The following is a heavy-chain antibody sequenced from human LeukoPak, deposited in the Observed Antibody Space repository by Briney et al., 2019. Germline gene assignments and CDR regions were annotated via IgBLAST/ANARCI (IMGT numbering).Heavy chain of an antibody. V-gene: IGHV3-33*01. Sequence: PGGSLRLSCAASGFAFNNYGMHWVRQAPGKGLEWVGVMWSEDNSQHYADSVKGRFTISKDSSKNTLYLQMNSLRAEDTAVYYCARDLRRTTFGYWGQGTLVTVSS. J-gene: IGHJ4*02. CDR3: ARDLRRTTFGY. CDR1: GFAFNNYG. D-gene: IGHD4-11*01. CDR2: MWSEDNSQ.